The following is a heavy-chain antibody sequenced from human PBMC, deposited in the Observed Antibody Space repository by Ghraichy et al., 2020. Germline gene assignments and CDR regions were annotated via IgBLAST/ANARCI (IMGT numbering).Heavy chain of an antibody. J-gene: IGHJ5*02. CDR1: GFSFSSYN. V-gene: IGHV3-21*01. CDR3: VRADYSGSGLSWFDP. Sequence: GSLNISCAASGFSFSSYNMNWVRQPPGKGLEWVSSITGGSSYIDYADSVKGRFTISRDNAQNALVLQMNSLRVDDTAVYYCVRADYSGSGLSWFDPWGQNPGHRLL. CDR2: ITGGSSYI. D-gene: IGHD3-10*01.